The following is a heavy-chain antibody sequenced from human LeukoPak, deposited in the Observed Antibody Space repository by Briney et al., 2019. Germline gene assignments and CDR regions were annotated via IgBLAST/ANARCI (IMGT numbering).Heavy chain of an antibody. D-gene: IGHD3-22*01. Sequence: GASVKVSCKASGYTLTSYGISWVRQAPGQGLEWMGWISAYNGNTNYAQKLQGRVTMTTDTSTSTAYMELRSLRSDDTAVYYCARVDDSSGYSPSFDYWGQGTLVTVSS. V-gene: IGHV1-18*01. CDR2: ISAYNGNT. CDR1: GYTLTSYG. J-gene: IGHJ4*02. CDR3: ARVDDSSGYSPSFDY.